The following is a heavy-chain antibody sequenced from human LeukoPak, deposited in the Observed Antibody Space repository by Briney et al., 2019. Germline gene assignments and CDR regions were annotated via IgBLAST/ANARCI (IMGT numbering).Heavy chain of an antibody. D-gene: IGHD4-17*01. CDR3: ACSVTTQFQGDY. Sequence: SVKVSCKASGGTFSSYAISWVRQAPGQGLEWMGRIIPILGIANYAQKFQGRVTITADKSTSTAYMELSSLRSEDTAVYYCACSVTTQFQGDYWGQGTLVTVSS. CDR2: IIPILGIA. V-gene: IGHV1-69*04. CDR1: GGTFSSYA. J-gene: IGHJ4*02.